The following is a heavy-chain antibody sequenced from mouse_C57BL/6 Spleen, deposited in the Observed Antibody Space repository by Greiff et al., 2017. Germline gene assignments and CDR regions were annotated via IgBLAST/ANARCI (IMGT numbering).Heavy chain of an antibody. Sequence: QVQLQQPGAELVMPGASVKLSCKASGYTFTSYWMHWVKQRPGQGLEWIGEIDPSDSYTNYNQKFKGKSTLTVDKSSSPAYMQLSSLTSEDSAVYYCARSQGDYFDYWGQGTTLTVSS. CDR1: GYTFTSYW. J-gene: IGHJ2*01. CDR2: IDPSDSYT. D-gene: IGHD3-2*02. V-gene: IGHV1-69*01. CDR3: ARSQGDYFDY.